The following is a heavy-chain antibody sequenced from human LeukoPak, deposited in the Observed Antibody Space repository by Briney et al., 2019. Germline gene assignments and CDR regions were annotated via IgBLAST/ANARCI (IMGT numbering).Heavy chain of an antibody. V-gene: IGHV1-2*02. CDR1: GYTFTSYA. J-gene: IGHJ4*02. D-gene: IGHD2-21*01. Sequence: GASVKVSCKASGYTFTSYAMHWVRQAPGQRLEWMGWINPNTGDTNYAQKFQGRVTMTRDTSITTVYMEISRLTSDDTALFYCAVAPGDYWGQGTLVTVSS. CDR3: AVAPGDY. CDR2: INPNTGDT.